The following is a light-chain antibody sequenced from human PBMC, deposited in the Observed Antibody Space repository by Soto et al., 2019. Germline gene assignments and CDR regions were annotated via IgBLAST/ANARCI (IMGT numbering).Light chain of an antibody. J-gene: IGLJ1*01. CDR3: SSYAGINNLGV. CDR1: SRDVGGYKY. CDR2: EVN. Sequence: QSALTQPPSASGSPGQSVTISCTGPSRDVGGYKYVSWYQQHPGKAPKLMIFEVNKRPSGVPDRFSGSKSGNTASLTVSGLQAEDEADYYCSSYAGINNLGVFGTGTKLTVL. V-gene: IGLV2-8*01.